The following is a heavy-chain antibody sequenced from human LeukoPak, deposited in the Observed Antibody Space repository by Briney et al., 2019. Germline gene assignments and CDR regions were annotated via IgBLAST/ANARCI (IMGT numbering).Heavy chain of an antibody. D-gene: IGHD3-3*01. Sequence: GGSLRLSCAASGFTFSSYWMHWVRQAPGKGLVWVSRINSDGSSTSYADSVKGRFTISRDNAKNTLYLQMNSLRAEDTAVYYCAREEYYDFWSGYYARNWFDPWGQGTLVTVSS. V-gene: IGHV3-74*01. J-gene: IGHJ5*02. CDR2: INSDGSST. CDR3: AREEYYDFWSGYYARNWFDP. CDR1: GFTFSSYW.